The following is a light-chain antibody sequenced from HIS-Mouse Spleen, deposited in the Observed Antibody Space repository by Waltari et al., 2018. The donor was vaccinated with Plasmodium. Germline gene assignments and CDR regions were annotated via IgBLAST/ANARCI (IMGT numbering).Light chain of an antibody. J-gene: IGLJ2*01. CDR3: CSYAGSYTWV. V-gene: IGLV2-11*01. Sequence: QSALPQPRSVSGSPGQSVTISCPGTSRDVGGYNYVPWYQQPPGKAPKLMIYDVSKRPSGVPDRFSGSKSGNTASLTISGLQAEDEADYYCCSYAGSYTWVFGGGTKLTVL. CDR1: SRDVGGYNY. CDR2: DVS.